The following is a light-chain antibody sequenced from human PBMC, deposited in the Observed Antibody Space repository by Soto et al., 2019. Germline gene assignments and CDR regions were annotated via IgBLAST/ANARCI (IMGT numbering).Light chain of an antibody. Sequence: EIVMTQSPATLSVSPGERASLSCRASQSVSSNLAWYQQKPGQTPRLLIYATSTRATGIPARFSGSGSGTEFTLAISSLQSEDFEVYYCQHYNNWPLTFGGGTTVDIK. V-gene: IGKV3-15*01. CDR2: ATS. CDR1: QSVSSN. CDR3: QHYNNWPLT. J-gene: IGKJ4*01.